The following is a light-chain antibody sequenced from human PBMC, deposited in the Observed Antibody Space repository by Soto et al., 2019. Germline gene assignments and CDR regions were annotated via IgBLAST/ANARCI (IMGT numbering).Light chain of an antibody. CDR1: QSVSNNY. V-gene: IGKV3D-7*01. J-gene: IGKJ5*01. CDR2: GAS. CDR3: QQDYNLPFT. Sequence: EIVLTQSPGTPSLSPGERATLSCRASQSVSNNYLAWYQQKPGQAPRLLISGASTRATGIPARFSGSGSGTDFTLTISSLQAEDFAVYYCQQDYNLPFTFGQGTRLEIK.